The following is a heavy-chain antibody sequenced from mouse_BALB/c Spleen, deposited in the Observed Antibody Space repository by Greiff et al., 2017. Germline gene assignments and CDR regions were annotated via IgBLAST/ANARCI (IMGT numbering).Heavy chain of an antibody. J-gene: IGHJ3*01. CDR3: ARREGEGFAY. CDR2: ISYNGST. V-gene: IGHV3-8*02. CDR1: GDSITRGY. Sequence: DVQLQESGPSLVKPSQTLSLTCSVTGDSITRGYWNWIRKFPGNKLEYMGYISYNGSTYYNPSLKSRISITRDTSKNQYYLQLNSVTTEDTATYYCARREGEGFAYWGQGTLVTVSA.